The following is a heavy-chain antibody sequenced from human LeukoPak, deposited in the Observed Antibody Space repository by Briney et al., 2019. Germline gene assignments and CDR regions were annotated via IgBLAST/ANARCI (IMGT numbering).Heavy chain of an antibody. Sequence: SETLSLTCTASGGSISSGSYYWSWLRQPAGKGLEWIGRIYTSGSTNYNPSLKSRVTISVDTSKNQFSLKLSSVTAADTAVYYCASWVLSGYFDYWGQGTLVTVSS. D-gene: IGHD2-15*01. V-gene: IGHV4-61*02. CDR1: GGSISSGSYY. J-gene: IGHJ4*02. CDR3: ASWVLSGYFDY. CDR2: IYTSGST.